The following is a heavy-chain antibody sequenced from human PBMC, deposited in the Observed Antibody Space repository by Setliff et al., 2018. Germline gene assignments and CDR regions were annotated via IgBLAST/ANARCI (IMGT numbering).Heavy chain of an antibody. J-gene: IGHJ5*02. CDR1: GGTLSISP. CDR3: AIGVVGLGRRNCFGP. V-gene: IGHV1-69*13. CDR2: TTPVFGSP. D-gene: IGHD7-27*01. Sequence: GASVKVSCKPSGGTLSISPISWVRQAPGQGFEWMGGTTPVFGSPYYAQKFQGRVTIIADESTSTVYMELNSLRSDDTAIYYCAIGVVGLGRRNCFGPWGHGTLVTVSS.